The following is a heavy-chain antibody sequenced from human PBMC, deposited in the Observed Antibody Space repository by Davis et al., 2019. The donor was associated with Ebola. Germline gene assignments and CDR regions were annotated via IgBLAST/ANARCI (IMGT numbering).Heavy chain of an antibody. CDR2: INTNTGNP. CDR1: GYSFSTYA. Sequence: ASVKVSCKTSGYSFSTYAMNWVRQAPGQGLQWMGWINTNTGNPMYAQGFTGRFVFSLDTSVSTAYLQISSLKAEDTAVYYCARESESGIAYWGRGTLVTVSS. CDR3: ARESESGIAY. D-gene: IGHD3-3*01. J-gene: IGHJ4*02. V-gene: IGHV7-4-1*02.